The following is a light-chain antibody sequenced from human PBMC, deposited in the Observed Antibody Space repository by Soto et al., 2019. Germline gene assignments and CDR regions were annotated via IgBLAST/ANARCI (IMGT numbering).Light chain of an antibody. CDR2: YDD. V-gene: IGLV1-36*01. CDR1: SSNIGNNA. CDR3: AAWDDSLNGQV. J-gene: IGLJ3*02. Sequence: QSVLTQPPSVSDAPRQRVTISCSGSSSNIGNNAVNWYQQLPGKAPKLLIYYDDLLPSGVSDRFSASKSGTSASLAISGLQSEDEADYYCAAWDDSLNGQVFGGGTKLTVL.